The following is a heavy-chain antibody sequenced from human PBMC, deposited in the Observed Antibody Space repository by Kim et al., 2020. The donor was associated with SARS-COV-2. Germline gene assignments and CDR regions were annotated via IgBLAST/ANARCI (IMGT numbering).Heavy chain of an antibody. V-gene: IGHV3-23*01. CDR1: GFTFSSYA. Sequence: GGSLRLSCAASGFTFSSYAMSWVRQAPGKGLEWVSAISGSGGSTYYADSVKGRFTISRDNSKNTLYLQMNSLRAEDTAVYYCAKPDSSGYYPGHAFDIWGQGTMVTVSS. CDR3: AKPDSSGYYPGHAFDI. D-gene: IGHD3-22*01. J-gene: IGHJ3*02. CDR2: ISGSGGST.